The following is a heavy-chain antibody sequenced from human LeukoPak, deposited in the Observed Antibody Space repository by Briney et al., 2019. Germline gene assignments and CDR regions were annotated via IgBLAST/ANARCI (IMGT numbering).Heavy chain of an antibody. CDR2: IYYSGST. Sequence: GSLRLSCAASGFTFSDYYMSWIRQPPGKGLEWIGYIYYSGSTNYNPSLKSRVTISVDMSKNEFSLKVNSVTAADTAVYYCARRNGITGNWFDPWGQGTLVTVSS. J-gene: IGHJ5*02. CDR1: GFTFSDYY. D-gene: IGHD5-24*01. CDR3: ARRNGITGNWFDP. V-gene: IGHV4-59*08.